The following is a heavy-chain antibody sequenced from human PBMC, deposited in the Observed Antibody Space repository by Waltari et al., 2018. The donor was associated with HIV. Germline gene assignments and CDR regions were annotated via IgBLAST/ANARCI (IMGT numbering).Heavy chain of an antibody. Sequence: EVQLVESGGGLVQPGGSLRLSCAASGFTFNKYWMTWVRQAPGKGVEWGANIKQDESEKYYVDSLKGRFTISRDNAKNSLFLQMNSLRVEDTAVYYCAREALYDSSGYYFDYWGQGTLVTVSS. D-gene: IGHD3-22*01. V-gene: IGHV3-7*01. CDR3: AREALYDSSGYYFDY. J-gene: IGHJ4*02. CDR2: IKQDESEK. CDR1: GFTFNKYW.